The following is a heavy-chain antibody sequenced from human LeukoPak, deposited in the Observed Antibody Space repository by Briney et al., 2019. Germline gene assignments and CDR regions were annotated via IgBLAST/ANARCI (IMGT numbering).Heavy chain of an antibody. V-gene: IGHV1-18*01. CDR2: ISAYNGNT. Sequence: ASVKVSCKASGYTFTSYGISWVRQAPGQGLEWMGWISAYNGNTNYAQKLQGRVTMTTDTSTSTAYMELRSLRSDDTAVYYCARDYRQWLVRGDAFDIWGQGTMVTVS. J-gene: IGHJ3*02. D-gene: IGHD6-19*01. CDR3: ARDYRQWLVRGDAFDI. CDR1: GYTFTSYG.